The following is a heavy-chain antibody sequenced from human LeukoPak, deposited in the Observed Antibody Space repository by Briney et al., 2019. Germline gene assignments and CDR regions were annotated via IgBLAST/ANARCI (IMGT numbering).Heavy chain of an antibody. D-gene: IGHD2-15*01. CDR1: GGTFSSYA. V-gene: IGHV1-69*13. CDR2: IIPIFGTA. CDR3: ARGGYCSGGSCYSRYYYYYYMDV. Sequence: ASVKVSCKASGGTFSSYAISWVRQAPGQGLEWMGGIIPIFGTANYAQKFQGRVTITADESTSTAYMELSSLRSEDTAVYYCARGGYCSGGSCYSRYYYYYYMDVWGKGTTVTISS. J-gene: IGHJ6*03.